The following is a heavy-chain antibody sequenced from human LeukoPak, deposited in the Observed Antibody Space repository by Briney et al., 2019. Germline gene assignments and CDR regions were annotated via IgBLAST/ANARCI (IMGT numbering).Heavy chain of an antibody. J-gene: IGHJ5*02. D-gene: IGHD1-26*01. CDR3: ARVNDGRNWFDP. Sequence: SETLSLTCAVSGYSIGSGYYWGWIRQPPGKGLEWIGSIYHSGSTYYNPSLKSRVTISVDTSKNQFSLKLSSVTAADTAVYYCARVNDGRNWFDPWGQGTLVTVSS. CDR1: GYSIGSGYY. V-gene: IGHV4-38-2*01. CDR2: IYHSGST.